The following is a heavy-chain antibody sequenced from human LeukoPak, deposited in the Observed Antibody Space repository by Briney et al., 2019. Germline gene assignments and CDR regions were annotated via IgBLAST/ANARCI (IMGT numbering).Heavy chain of an antibody. CDR3: ARGRSSWYGPPFDY. J-gene: IGHJ4*02. CDR1: GYTFTSYY. V-gene: IGHV1-2*02. Sequence: ASVKVSCKASGYTFTSYYMHWVRQAPGQGLEWMGWINPNSGGTNYAQIFQGRVTMTRDTSISTAYMELSSLRSDDTAVYYCARGRSSWYGPPFDYWGQGTLVTVSS. CDR2: INPNSGGT. D-gene: IGHD6-13*01.